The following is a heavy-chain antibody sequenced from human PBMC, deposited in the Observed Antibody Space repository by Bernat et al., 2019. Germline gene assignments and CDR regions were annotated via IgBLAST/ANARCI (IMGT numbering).Heavy chain of an antibody. V-gene: IGHV3-30*18. J-gene: IGHJ3*02. D-gene: IGHD5-24*01. Sequence: QVQLVESGGGVVQPGRSLRLSCAASGFTFSSYGMHWVRQAPGKGLEWVAVISYDGSNKYYAASVKGRFTISRDNSKNTLYLQMNSLRAEDTAVYYCAKDYVGVGDGYINDAFDIWGQGTMVTVSS. CDR3: AKDYVGVGDGYINDAFDI. CDR2: ISYDGSNK. CDR1: GFTFSSYG.